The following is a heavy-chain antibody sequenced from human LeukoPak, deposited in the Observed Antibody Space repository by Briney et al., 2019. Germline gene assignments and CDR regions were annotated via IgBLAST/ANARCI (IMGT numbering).Heavy chain of an antibody. Sequence: SETLSLTCTVSGGSISSGSYYWSWIRQPPGKGLEWIGEINHSGSTNYNPSLKSRVTISVDTSKNQFSLKLSSVTAADTAVYYCARRTRGPGYLRYCSSTSCENWFDPWGQGTLVTVSS. J-gene: IGHJ5*02. CDR3: ARRTRGPGYLRYCSSTSCENWFDP. V-gene: IGHV4-39*07. CDR2: INHSGST. D-gene: IGHD2-2*01. CDR1: GGSISSGSYY.